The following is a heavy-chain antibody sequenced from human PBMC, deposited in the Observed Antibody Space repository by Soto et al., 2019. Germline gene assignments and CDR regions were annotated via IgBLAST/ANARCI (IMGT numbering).Heavy chain of an antibody. Sequence: GGSLRLSCAASGFTFISYWMSWVRQAPGKGPEWVANIKQDGSEKYYVDSVKGQFTISRDNAKNSLYLQMNSLRSEDTAVYYCARVRYSSSSYGMDVWGQGTTVTVSS. CDR3: ARVRYSSSSYGMDV. CDR2: IKQDGSEK. J-gene: IGHJ6*02. CDR1: GFTFISYW. D-gene: IGHD6-13*01. V-gene: IGHV3-7*05.